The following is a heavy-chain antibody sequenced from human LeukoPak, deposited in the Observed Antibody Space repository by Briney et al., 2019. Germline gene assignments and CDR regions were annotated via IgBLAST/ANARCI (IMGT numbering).Heavy chain of an antibody. D-gene: IGHD6-19*01. Sequence: KPSETLSLTCPVSGGSISSYYWSWIRPPPGKGLEWIGYIYYSGSTNYNPSLKSRVTISVDTSKNQFSLKLSSVPAADTAVYYFAGADYSSGWNDWFDPWGQGTLVTVSS. CDR1: GGSISSYY. CDR3: AGADYSSGWNDWFDP. V-gene: IGHV4-59*01. CDR2: IYYSGST. J-gene: IGHJ5*02.